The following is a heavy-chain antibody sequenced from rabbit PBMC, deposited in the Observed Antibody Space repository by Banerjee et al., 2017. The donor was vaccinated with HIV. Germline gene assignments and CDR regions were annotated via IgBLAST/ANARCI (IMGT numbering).Heavy chain of an antibody. J-gene: IGHJ4*01. D-gene: IGHD1-1*01. CDR2: INTGSRNA. CDR1: GFSFSNIYY. V-gene: IGHV1S45*01. Sequence: QEQLKETGGDLVKPEGSLTLTCTASGFSFSNIYYMCWVRQAPGKGLEWIGCINTGSRNAYYASWVISRFTISKTSSTTVALHMTSLTAADTATYFCARDPTTISGLYFDLWGQGTLVTVS. CDR3: ARDPTTISGLYFDL.